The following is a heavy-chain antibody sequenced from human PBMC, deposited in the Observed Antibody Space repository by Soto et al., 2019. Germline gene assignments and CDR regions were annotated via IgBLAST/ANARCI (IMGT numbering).Heavy chain of an antibody. CDR1: GGSFSGYY. Sequence: SETLSLTCAVYGGSFSGYYWSWIRQPPGKGLEWIGEINHSGSTNYNPSLKSRVTISVDTSKNQFSLKLSSVTAADTAVYYCASQSSSIAARTIDYWGQGTLVTVSS. V-gene: IGHV4-34*01. CDR2: INHSGST. D-gene: IGHD6-6*01. J-gene: IGHJ4*02. CDR3: ASQSSSIAARTIDY.